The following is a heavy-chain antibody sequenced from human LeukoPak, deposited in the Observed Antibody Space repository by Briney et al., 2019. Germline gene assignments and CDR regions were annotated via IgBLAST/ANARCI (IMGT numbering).Heavy chain of an antibody. Sequence: NASQTLSLTCTVSGGSISSGSYYWSWIRQPAGKGLEWIGGIYTSGSTNYNPSLKSRVTISVDTSKNQFFLKLSSVTAADSAVYYCARAGYGFLECPDQYYFDYWGQGTLVTVSS. CDR3: ARAGYGFLECPDQYYFDY. J-gene: IGHJ4*02. CDR2: IYTSGST. V-gene: IGHV4-61*02. D-gene: IGHD3-3*01. CDR1: GGSISSGSYY.